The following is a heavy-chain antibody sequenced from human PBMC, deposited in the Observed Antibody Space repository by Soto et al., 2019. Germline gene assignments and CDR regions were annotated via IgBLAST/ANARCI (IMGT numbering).Heavy chain of an antibody. Sequence: GGSLRLSCATSGLTFSNYAMSWVRQAPGGGLEWVSSMSGSSSTTYYADSVRGRFTISRDRSKNTLHLQMSSLRAEDTALYYCAKNQERELPRVIDFWGQGTLVTVSS. D-gene: IGHD1-7*01. J-gene: IGHJ4*02. V-gene: IGHV3-23*01. CDR3: AKNQERELPRVIDF. CDR1: GLTFSNYA. CDR2: MSGSSSTT.